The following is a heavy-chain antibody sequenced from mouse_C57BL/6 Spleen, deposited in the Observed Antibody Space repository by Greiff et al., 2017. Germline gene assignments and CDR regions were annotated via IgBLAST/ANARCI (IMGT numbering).Heavy chain of an antibody. V-gene: IGHV1-82*01. Sequence: QVQLKQSGPELVKPGASVKISCKASGYAFSSSWMTWVKQRPGQGLEWIGRIYPGDGDTNYNGKFKGKATLTADKSSSTAYMQLSSLTSEDSAVYFCARGGSLAWFAYWGQGTLLTVSA. CDR3: ARGGSLAWFAY. J-gene: IGHJ3*01. CDR2: IYPGDGDT. CDR1: GYAFSSSW. D-gene: IGHD1-1*02.